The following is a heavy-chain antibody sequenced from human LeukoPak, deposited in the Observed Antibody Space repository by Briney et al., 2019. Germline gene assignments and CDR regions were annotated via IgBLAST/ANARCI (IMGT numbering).Heavy chain of an antibody. D-gene: IGHD3/OR15-3a*01. CDR2: ISSNGGST. J-gene: IGHJ4*02. V-gene: IGHV3-64D*09. CDR3: VKPANGLVSYFDY. CDR1: GFTFSSYA. Sequence: GGSLRLSCSASGFTFSSYAMHWVRQAPGKGLEYVSAISSNGGSTYYADSVKGRFTISRDNSKNTLYLQMSSLGAEDTAVYYCVKPANGLVSYFDYWGQGTLVTVSS.